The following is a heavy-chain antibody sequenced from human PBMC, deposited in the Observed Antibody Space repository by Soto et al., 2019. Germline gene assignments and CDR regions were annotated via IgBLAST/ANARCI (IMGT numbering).Heavy chain of an antibody. CDR1: GFIFSTYN. CDR2: ITSSSNTI. CDR3: ARDSSASSLLVSPGY. V-gene: IGHV3-48*01. Sequence: EVQLVESGGGLVQPGGSLRLSCAASGFIFSTYNMNWVRQAPGKGLEWISFITSSSNTIYYADSVKGRFTISRDNAKNSLYLQMNSLRAEDTAVYYCARDSSASSLLVSPGYWGQGTLATVSS. J-gene: IGHJ4*02. D-gene: IGHD6-6*01.